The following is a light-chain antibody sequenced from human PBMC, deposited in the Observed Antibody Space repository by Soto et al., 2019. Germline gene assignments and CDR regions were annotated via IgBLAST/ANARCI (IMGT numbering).Light chain of an antibody. Sequence: NFMLTQPHSVSESPGKTVTISCTRSSGSIASNYVQWYQQRPGSAPTTVIYEDNQRPSGVPDRFSGSIDSSSNSASLTISGLKTEDEAGYYCQSYDSSTWVFGGGTKVTVL. CDR2: EDN. J-gene: IGLJ3*02. CDR3: QSYDSSTWV. V-gene: IGLV6-57*03. CDR1: SGSIASNY.